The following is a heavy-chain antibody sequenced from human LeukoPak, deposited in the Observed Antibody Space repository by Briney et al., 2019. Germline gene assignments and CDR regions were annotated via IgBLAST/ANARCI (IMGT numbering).Heavy chain of an antibody. Sequence: ASVNVSCTASGYTFSNYTPNWVRQAPGQGFEWMGWIDTNTGNPTYARGFIGRFVFSLDTSVTTAYLQISSLKAEDTAVYYCARGYDTTGYFSYWGQGTLVTVSS. CDR3: ARGYDTTGYFSY. CDR1: GYTFSNYT. J-gene: IGHJ4*02. D-gene: IGHD3-22*01. CDR2: IDTNTGNP. V-gene: IGHV7-4-1*02.